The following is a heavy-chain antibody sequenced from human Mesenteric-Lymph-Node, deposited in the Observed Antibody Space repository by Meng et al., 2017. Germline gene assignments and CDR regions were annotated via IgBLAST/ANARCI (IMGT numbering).Heavy chain of an antibody. CDR2: INHSGST. V-gene: IGHV4-34*01. D-gene: IGHD3-10*01. J-gene: IGHJ4*02. CDR3: ARGDLTGSGSFFDY. Sequence: QRRLNEWGARRLKPAETLSLTRVCGGGSFRGYYWSWIRQTPGKGLEWIGEINHSGSTNYNPSLKSRVTISVDTSKNQFSLKLSSVTAADTAVYYCARGDLTGSGSFFDYWGQGTLVPSPQ. CDR1: GGSFRGYY.